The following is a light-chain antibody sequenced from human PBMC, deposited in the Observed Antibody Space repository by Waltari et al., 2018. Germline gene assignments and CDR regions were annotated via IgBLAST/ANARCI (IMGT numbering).Light chain of an antibody. J-gene: IGLJ1*01. CDR3: CSYAGSSWYV. CDR2: EGI. Sequence: QSALTQPPSVSGSPGKSITLPCPGTSNDVGFYRLVSWYQQHPGKAPKLMIYEGIKRPSGVSNRFSGSKSGNTASLTISGLQSEDEADYYCCSYAGSSWYVFGTGTKVTVL. CDR1: SNDVGFYRL. V-gene: IGLV2-23*01.